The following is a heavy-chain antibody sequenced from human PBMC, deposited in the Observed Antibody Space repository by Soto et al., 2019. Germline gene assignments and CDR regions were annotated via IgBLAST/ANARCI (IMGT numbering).Heavy chain of an antibody. V-gene: IGHV1-69*13. Sequence: GASVKVSCKASGGAFNNYAIYWVRQAPGQGLEWLGTIVPVFPSVYYAPRFQGRLTITADGSTDTVYMMLTSLKSEDTAVYYCAREMPSTAAAYLYYGLNVWGQGTSVTVYS. J-gene: IGHJ6*02. D-gene: IGHD6-13*01. CDR1: GGAFNNYA. CDR2: IVPVFPSV. CDR3: AREMPSTAAAYLYYGLNV.